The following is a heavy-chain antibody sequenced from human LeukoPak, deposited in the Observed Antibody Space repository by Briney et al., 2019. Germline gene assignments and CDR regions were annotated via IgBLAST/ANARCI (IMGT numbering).Heavy chain of an antibody. D-gene: IGHD4-17*01. Sequence: PGGSLRLSCAASGFSFSTYNMNWVRQAPGKGLEWISYIGSAGNNINYADSLKGRFTISRDNAKNSLFLLMNSLRVEDTGVYYCARESEYGETVDYWGQGTLVTVSS. CDR3: ARESEYGETVDY. V-gene: IGHV3-48*01. J-gene: IGHJ4*02. CDR2: IGSAGNNI. CDR1: GFSFSTYN.